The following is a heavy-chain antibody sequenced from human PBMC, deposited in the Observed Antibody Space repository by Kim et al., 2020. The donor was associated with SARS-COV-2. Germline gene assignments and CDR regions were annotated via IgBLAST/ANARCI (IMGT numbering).Heavy chain of an antibody. CDR2: YRGGST. CDR3: ARGLLL. V-gene: IGHV3-53*01. Sequence: YRGGSTCYAESVKGRFTISRDNSKNTLYLQMNSLRAEDTAVYYCARGLLLRGQGTLVTVSS. D-gene: IGHD2-15*01. J-gene: IGHJ4*02.